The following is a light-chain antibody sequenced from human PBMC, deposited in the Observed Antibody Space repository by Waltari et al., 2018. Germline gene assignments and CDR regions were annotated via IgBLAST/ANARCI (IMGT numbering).Light chain of an antibody. J-gene: IGKJ4*01. CDR2: TAS. CDR1: QSISHW. CDR3: QRYDDYPPT. V-gene: IGKV1-5*03. Sequence: DIQMTQSPSTLSASVGDRVTITCRASQSISHWLAWYQQKPGKAPKLLISTASSLEKEVPSRFSGSGSGTEFTLTITNLQPDDFATFYCQRYDDYPPTFGGGTKVEIK.